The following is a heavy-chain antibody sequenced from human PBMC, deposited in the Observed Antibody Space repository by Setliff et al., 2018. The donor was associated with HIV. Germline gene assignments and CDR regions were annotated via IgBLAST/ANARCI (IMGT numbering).Heavy chain of an antibody. CDR2: ISSSSSTI. CDR3: ARDRVDIVVVVAARGYYYYGMDV. J-gene: IGHJ6*02. CDR1: GFTFSSYS. V-gene: IGHV3-48*01. Sequence: GGSLRLSCAASGFTFSSYSMNWVRQAPGKGLEWVSYISSSSSTIYYADSLKGRFTISRANSKNTLYLQMNSLRAEDMAVYYCARDRVDIVVVVAARGYYYYGMDVWGQGTTVTVSS. D-gene: IGHD2-15*01.